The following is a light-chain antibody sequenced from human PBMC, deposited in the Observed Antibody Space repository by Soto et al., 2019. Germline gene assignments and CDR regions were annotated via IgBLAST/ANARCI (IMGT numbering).Light chain of an antibody. CDR3: QQYNSYSWT. Sequence: DIQMTQSPSPLSASVGDRVTITCRASQSISSWLAWYQQKPGKAPKLLIYKASSLESGVPSRFSGSGSGTEFTLTISSLQPDDFATYYCQQYNSYSWTFGHGTKVEIK. CDR2: KAS. CDR1: QSISSW. V-gene: IGKV1-5*03. J-gene: IGKJ1*01.